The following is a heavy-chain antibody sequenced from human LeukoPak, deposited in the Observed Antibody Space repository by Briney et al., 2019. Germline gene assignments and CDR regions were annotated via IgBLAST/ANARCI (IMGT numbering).Heavy chain of an antibody. CDR2: IIPILGIA. J-gene: IGHJ4*02. Sequence: VASVKVSCKASGGTFSSYAISWVRQAPGQGLEWMGRIIPILGIANYAQKFQGRVTITADKSTSTAYMELSSLRSEDTAVYYCASKSHGSGSYYPSEYFDYWGQGTLVTVSS. CDR3: ASKSHGSGSYYPSEYFDY. CDR1: GGTFSSYA. D-gene: IGHD3-10*01. V-gene: IGHV1-69*04.